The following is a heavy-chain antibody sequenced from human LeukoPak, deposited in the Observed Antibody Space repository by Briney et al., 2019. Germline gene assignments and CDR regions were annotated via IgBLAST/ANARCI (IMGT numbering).Heavy chain of an antibody. CDR1: GFTVSSNY. J-gene: IGHJ6*02. CDR3: ARHYDSSGYYYKVYYYYYGMDV. CDR2: IYSGGST. V-gene: IGHV3-53*01. Sequence: PGGSLRLSCAASGFTVSSNYMSWVRQAPGKGLEWVSVIYSGGSTYYADSVKGRFTISRDNSKNTLYLQMNSLRAEDTAVYYCARHYDSSGYYYKVYYYYYGMDVWGQGTTVTVSS. D-gene: IGHD3-22*01.